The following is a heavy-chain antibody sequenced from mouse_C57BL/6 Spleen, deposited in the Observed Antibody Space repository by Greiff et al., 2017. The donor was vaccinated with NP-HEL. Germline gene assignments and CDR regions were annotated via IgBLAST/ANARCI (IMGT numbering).Heavy chain of an antibody. CDR3: ASPLYYYGSSARDFDV. D-gene: IGHD1-1*01. CDR2: IYPGSGST. Sequence: QVQLQQSGAELVKPGASVKMSCKASGYTFTSYWITWVKQRPGQGLEWIGAIYPGSGSTNYNEKFKSKATLTVDTSSSTAYMQLSSLTSEDSAVYYCASPLYYYGSSARDFDVWGTGTTVTVSS. V-gene: IGHV1-55*01. CDR1: GYTFTSYW. J-gene: IGHJ1*03.